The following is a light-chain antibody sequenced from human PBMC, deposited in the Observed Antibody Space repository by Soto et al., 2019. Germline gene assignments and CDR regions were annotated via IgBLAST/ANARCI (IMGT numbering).Light chain of an antibody. CDR3: QQYYNTPLT. J-gene: IGKJ4*01. V-gene: IGKV4-1*01. CDR2: WAS. Sequence: DLVMTQSPDSLALSLGERATLHCKSSQSLFYSSNYKNYLAWYQQKPGQPPKLLIYWASTRESGVPDRFSGSGSGTDFTLTISSLQAEDVAVYYCQQYYNTPLTFGGGTKVDIK. CDR1: QSLFYSSNYKNY.